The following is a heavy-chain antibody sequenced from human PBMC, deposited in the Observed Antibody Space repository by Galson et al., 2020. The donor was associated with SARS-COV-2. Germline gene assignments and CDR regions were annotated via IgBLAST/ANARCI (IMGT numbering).Heavy chain of an antibody. CDR2: IYKSGRT. D-gene: IGHD3-3*02. Sequence: SETLSLTCTVSGDSISSGPYYWAWVRQPAGKGLEWIGRIYKSGRTDYSPALWSQVTISVDTSKNQFSLELRSVTAADTAVYYCARGNSPWARIFGYVIGTCGMDVWGQGITVTVSS. CDR3: ARGNSPWARIFGYVIGTCGMDV. J-gene: IGHJ6*02. CDR1: GDSISSGPYY. V-gene: IGHV4-61*02.